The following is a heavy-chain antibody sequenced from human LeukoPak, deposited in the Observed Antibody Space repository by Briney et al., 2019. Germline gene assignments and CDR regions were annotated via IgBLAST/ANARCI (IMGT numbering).Heavy chain of an antibody. V-gene: IGHV3-23*01. CDR2: ISGSGGST. CDR3: AKWGTLEPNGPFDY. D-gene: IGHD1-1*01. J-gene: IGHJ4*02. Sequence: GGSLRLSCEASGFTFSSYAMSWVRQAPGKGLEWVSAISGSGGSTYYADSVKGRFTISRDNSKNTLYLQMSSLRAEDTAVYYCAKWGTLEPNGPFDYRGQGTLVTVSS. CDR1: GFTFSSYA.